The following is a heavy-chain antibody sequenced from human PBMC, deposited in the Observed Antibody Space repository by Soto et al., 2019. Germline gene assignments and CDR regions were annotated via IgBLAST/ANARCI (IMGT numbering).Heavy chain of an antibody. Sequence: QVQLVESGGGVVQPGRSLRLSCAASGFTFGNYAIHWVRQAPGKGLEWVAVMSYDGSDKYYADSVKGRFTVSRDNSKNTLFLQMSSLRREDTAVYYCARDWGWGRTTVVTPSYLDSWGLGTLVTVSS. CDR1: GFTFGNYA. V-gene: IGHV3-30-3*01. CDR3: ARDWGWGRTTVVTPSYLDS. D-gene: IGHD4-17*01. J-gene: IGHJ4*02. CDR2: MSYDGSDK.